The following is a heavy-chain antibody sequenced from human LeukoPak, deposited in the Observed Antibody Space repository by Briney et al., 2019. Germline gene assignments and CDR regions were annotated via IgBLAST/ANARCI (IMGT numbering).Heavy chain of an antibody. D-gene: IGHD6-19*01. CDR3: PLAGVYFRSGSFDY. Sequence: GGSLRLSCALSGFTSSSYWMHWLRQVPGKGLVWVSAISDSGGSTYYADYVKGRFTISRDNSKNSLDLQMNIRRAEDTAVCDCPLAGVYFRSGSFDYWGQATLATVPS. CDR1: GFTSSSYW. J-gene: IGHJ4*02. V-gene: IGHV3-23*01. CDR2: ISDSGGST.